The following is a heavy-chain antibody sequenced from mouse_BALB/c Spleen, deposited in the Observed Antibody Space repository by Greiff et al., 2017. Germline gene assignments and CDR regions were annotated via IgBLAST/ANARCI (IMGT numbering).Heavy chain of an antibody. CDR3: ARSIYDGYYSWFAY. D-gene: IGHD2-3*01. CDR1: GFTFSSYT. J-gene: IGHJ3*01. V-gene: IGHV5-12-2*01. Sequence: EVMLVESGGGLVQPGGSLKLSCAASGFTFSSYTMSWVRQTPEKRLEWVAYISNGGGSTYYPDTVKGRFTISRDNAKNTLYLQMSSLKSEDTAMYYCARSIYDGYYSWFAYWGQGTLVTVSA. CDR2: ISNGGGST.